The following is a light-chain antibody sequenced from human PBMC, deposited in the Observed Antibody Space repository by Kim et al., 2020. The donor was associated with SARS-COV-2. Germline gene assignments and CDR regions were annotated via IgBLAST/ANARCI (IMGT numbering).Light chain of an antibody. V-gene: IGKV3-15*01. CDR1: QSVNNK. CDR2: DTS. CDR3: QQDNNWAVT. Sequence: VMTQSPATLSLSPGERATLSCRASQSVNNKLAWYQQKPGQPPRLLIYDTSTRASGTPGRLSGTGSGTEFTLTISSLQSEDFAVYLCQQDNNWAVTFGGGTKLEIK. J-gene: IGKJ4*01.